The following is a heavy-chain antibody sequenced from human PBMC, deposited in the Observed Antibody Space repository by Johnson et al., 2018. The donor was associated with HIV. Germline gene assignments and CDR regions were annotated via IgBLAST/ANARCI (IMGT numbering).Heavy chain of an antibody. D-gene: IGHD6-13*01. Sequence: VRLVESGGGLVQPGRSLRLSCAASGFSFDAYGMHWVRQPPGKGLEWVAGISFHSGTIGYADSVKGRFTISRDNAKNSLYLQMNSLRAEDTALYYCARDWAAVGRVGGMDAFDIWGQGTMVTVSS. CDR2: ISFHSGTI. V-gene: IGHV3-9*01. CDR1: GFSFDAYG. CDR3: ARDWAAVGRVGGMDAFDI. J-gene: IGHJ3*02.